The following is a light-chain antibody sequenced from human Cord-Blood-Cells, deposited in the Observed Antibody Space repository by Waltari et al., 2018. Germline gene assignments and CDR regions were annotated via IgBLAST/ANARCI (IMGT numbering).Light chain of an antibody. CDR2: GAA. J-gene: IGKJ4*01. V-gene: IGKV3-20*01. Sequence: EIGLTQSPGTLSLSPGDRAPPPCRASQSLISSDLAWYQQKPGQAPRLLIYGAASRATGITDRFSGSGSGTDFTLTISRLGPEDFAGYYCQQYGSSPLGGGTKVEIK. CDR3: QQYGSSP. CDR1: QSLISSD.